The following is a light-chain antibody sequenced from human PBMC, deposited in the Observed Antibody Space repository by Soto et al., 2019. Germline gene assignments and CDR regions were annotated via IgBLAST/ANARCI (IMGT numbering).Light chain of an antibody. J-gene: IGKJ1*01. Sequence: EIVLAQSPGTLSLSQGERATLSCRASQSVNSNYLTWFRQKPGQAPRLLIYGASTRATGIPDRFSGSGSGTDFTLTIDSLESEDFAVYYCQQRGGWPPTFGQGTNVEI. V-gene: IGKV3D-20*02. CDR1: QSVNSNY. CDR3: QQRGGWPPT. CDR2: GAS.